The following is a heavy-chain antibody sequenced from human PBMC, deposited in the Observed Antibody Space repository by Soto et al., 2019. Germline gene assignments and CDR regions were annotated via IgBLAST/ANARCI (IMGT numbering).Heavy chain of an antibody. CDR2: ISYDGNNK. J-gene: IGHJ4*02. CDR1: GFTFSSLV. CDR3: ARDGPHISIFGYGDY. V-gene: IGHV3-30*03. Sequence: GSLRLSCADTGFTFSSLVMHLVRNIKGKGLEWVAHISYDGNNKYYADSVKGRFTISRDNFKNTLYLQMSSLRADDTAVYYCARDGPHISIFGYGDYWGQGNLVTVSS. D-gene: IGHD3-3*01.